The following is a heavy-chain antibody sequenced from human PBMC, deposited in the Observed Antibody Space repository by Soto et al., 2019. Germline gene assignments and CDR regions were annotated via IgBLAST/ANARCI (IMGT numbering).Heavy chain of an antibody. D-gene: IGHD3-16*02. CDR1: GGTFSSYA. CDR2: IIPIFGTA. V-gene: IGHV1-69*13. J-gene: IGHJ6*02. CDR3: ARDGTPAAIVAKELYYYYGMDV. Sequence: ASVKVSCKASGGTFSSYAISWVRQAPGQGLEWMGGIIPIFGTANYAQKFQGRVTITADESTSTAYMELSSLRSEDTAVYYCARDGTPAAIVAKELYYYYGMDVWGQGTTVTVSS.